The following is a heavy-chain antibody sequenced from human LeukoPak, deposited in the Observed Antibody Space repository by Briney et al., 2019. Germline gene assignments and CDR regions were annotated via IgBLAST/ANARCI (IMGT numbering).Heavy chain of an antibody. CDR2: IDTKGTRT. CDR3: VKEVVATIPPL. J-gene: IGHJ4*02. D-gene: IGHD5-12*01. Sequence: GGSLRLSCAASGFILSNCAMTWVRQAPGKGLEWVSGIDTKGTRTYYADSVKGRFTISRDISKNTLFLQMNSLRAEDTAVYYCVKEVVATIPPLWGQGTLVTVSS. V-gene: IGHV3-23*01. CDR1: GFILSNCA.